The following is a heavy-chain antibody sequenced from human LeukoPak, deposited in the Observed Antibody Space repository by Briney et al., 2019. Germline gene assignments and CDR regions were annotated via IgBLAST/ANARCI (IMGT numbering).Heavy chain of an antibody. CDR3: ARAGYYPDAFDI. CDR2: ISYDGSNK. Sequence: PGGSLRLSCAASGFPFSSYAMHWVRQAPGKGLEWVAVISYDGSNKYYADSVKGRFTISRDNSKNTLYLQMNSLRAEDTAVYYCARAGYYPDAFDIWGQGTMVTVSS. J-gene: IGHJ3*02. V-gene: IGHV3-30-3*01. D-gene: IGHD2-21*01. CDR1: GFPFSSYA.